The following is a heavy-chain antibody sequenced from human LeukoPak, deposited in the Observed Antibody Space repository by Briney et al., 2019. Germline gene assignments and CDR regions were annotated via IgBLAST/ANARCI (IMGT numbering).Heavy chain of an antibody. D-gene: IGHD1-26*01. CDR3: ARLSIVGATNFDY. V-gene: IGHV4-59*08. CDR1: GASITSYY. CDR2: IYYSGST. J-gene: IGHJ4*02. Sequence: SETLSLTCTVSGASITSYYWSWIRQPPGRGLEWIGYIYYSGSTTYKPSLKSRVTISVDTSKNQFSLKLSSVTAADTAVYYCARLSIVGATNFDYWGQGTLVTVSS.